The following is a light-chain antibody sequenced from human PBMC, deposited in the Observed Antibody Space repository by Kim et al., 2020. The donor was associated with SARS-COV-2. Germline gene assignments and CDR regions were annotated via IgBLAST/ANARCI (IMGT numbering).Light chain of an antibody. CDR1: KQDVGGYNY. V-gene: IGLV2-14*04. J-gene: IGLJ3*02. CDR3: SSYTSSSTWV. Sequence: HSTSIHRNGPKQDVGGYNYVYWYQQHPVKAPKLLNYDVKKRHSGVSNRCSGCKSGDTDTLTIAGLQAEDEADYYGSSYTSSSTWVFGGGTQLTVL. CDR2: DVK.